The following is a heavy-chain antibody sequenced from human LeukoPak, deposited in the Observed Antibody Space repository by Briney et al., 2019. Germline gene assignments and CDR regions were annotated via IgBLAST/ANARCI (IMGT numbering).Heavy chain of an antibody. CDR2: INHSGST. D-gene: IGHD2-15*01. Sequence: KPSETLSLTCAVYGGSFSGYYWSWIRQPPGKGLEWIGEINHSGSTNYNPSLKSRVTISVDTSKNQFSLKLSSVTAADTAVYYCARGRVWNIVVVVAAAHDYWGQGTLVTVSS. V-gene: IGHV4-34*01. CDR3: ARGRVWNIVVVVAAAHDY. J-gene: IGHJ4*02. CDR1: GGSFSGYY.